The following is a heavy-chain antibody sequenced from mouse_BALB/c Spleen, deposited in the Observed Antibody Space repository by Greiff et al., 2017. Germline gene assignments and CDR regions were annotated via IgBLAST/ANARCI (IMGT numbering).Heavy chain of an antibody. V-gene: IGHV14-3*02. CDR1: GFNIKDTY. CDR2: IDPANGNT. Sequence: EVQLQQSGAELVKPGASVKLSCTASGFNIKDTYMHWVKQRPEQGLEWIGRIDPANGNTKYDPKFQGKATITADTSSNTAYLQLSSLTSEDTAVYYCARSGYYGNLFDYWGQGTTLTVSS. CDR3: ARSGYYGNLFDY. D-gene: IGHD2-1*01. J-gene: IGHJ2*01.